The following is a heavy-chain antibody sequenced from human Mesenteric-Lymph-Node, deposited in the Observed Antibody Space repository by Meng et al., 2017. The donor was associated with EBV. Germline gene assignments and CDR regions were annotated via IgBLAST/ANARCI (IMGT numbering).Heavy chain of an antibody. D-gene: IGHD2-15*01. CDR1: GGSISRGIYS. J-gene: IGHJ5*02. V-gene: IGHV4-30-4*01. CDR2: ISSSGSS. Sequence: QVQRQASGPGLSMPSPTLALTCTVSGGSISRGIYSWTRIRQPPGKGLEWIGYISSSGSSYYNPSLKSRVIISHDSSKNQCSLHLNSVTAAYTAVYYGGRDSQGGLDPWGQGILVTVSS. CDR3: GRDSQGGLDP.